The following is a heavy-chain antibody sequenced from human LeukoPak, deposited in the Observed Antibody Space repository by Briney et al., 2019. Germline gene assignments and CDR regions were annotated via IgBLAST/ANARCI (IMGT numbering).Heavy chain of an antibody. CDR1: GGSISRYY. CDR2: IYYRGDT. Sequence: PSETLSLTCTVSGGSISRYYWSWIRQPPGKGLEWIGYIYYRGDTNYNPSLKSRATISVDTSKNQFSLKLSSVTAADTAVYYCARDGGGSGHFDYWGQGTLVTVSS. D-gene: IGHD3-3*01. J-gene: IGHJ4*02. CDR3: ARDGGGSGHFDY. V-gene: IGHV4-59*01.